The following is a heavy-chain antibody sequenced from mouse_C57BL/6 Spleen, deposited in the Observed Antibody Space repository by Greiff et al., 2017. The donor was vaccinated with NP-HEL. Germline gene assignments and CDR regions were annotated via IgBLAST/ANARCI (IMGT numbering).Heavy chain of an antibody. CDR2: ISYDGSN. D-gene: IGHD1-1*01. Sequence: ESGPGLVKPSQSLSLTCFFSGYSFTRGYFCYLIRQFPRNLLEFLCFISYDGSNNYNPSLKNRISITRDTSKNQFFLKLNSVTTEDTATYYGAPHYYGSSYWYFDVWGTGTTVTVSS. CDR1: GYSFTRGYF. CDR3: APHYYGSSYWYFDV. J-gene: IGHJ1*03. V-gene: IGHV3-6*01.